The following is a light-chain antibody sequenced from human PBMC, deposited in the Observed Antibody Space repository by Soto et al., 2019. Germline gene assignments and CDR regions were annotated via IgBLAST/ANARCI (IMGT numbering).Light chain of an antibody. Sequence: EIVLTQSPGTLSLSPGERATLSCRASQSVSSSYLAWYQQKPGQAPRLLIYGASSNATGIPYRFSGSGSGTDFTLTISRLEPEAFAVYYCQQFGTSPPYTFGQGNKLEIK. J-gene: IGKJ2*01. CDR1: QSVSSSY. CDR2: GAS. CDR3: QQFGTSPPYT. V-gene: IGKV3-20*01.